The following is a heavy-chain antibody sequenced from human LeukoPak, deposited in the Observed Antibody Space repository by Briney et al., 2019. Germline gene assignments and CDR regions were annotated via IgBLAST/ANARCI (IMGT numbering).Heavy chain of an antibody. CDR3: ARGGDFWSGYHDY. Sequence: GGSLRLSCAASGFSFSSYWMSWVRQDPGKGLEWVANIKQDGSERYYVDSVKGRFTISRDNAKNSLYLQMNSLRVEDTAVYYCARGGDFWSGYHDYWGQGTLVTVSS. D-gene: IGHD3-3*01. CDR1: GFSFSSYW. J-gene: IGHJ4*02. CDR2: IKQDGSER. V-gene: IGHV3-7*01.